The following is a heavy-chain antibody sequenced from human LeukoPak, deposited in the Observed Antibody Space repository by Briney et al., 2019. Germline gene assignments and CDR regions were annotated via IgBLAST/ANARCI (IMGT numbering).Heavy chain of an antibody. D-gene: IGHD5-24*01. J-gene: IGHJ4*02. V-gene: IGHV4-31*03. CDR2: IYYSGST. CDR3: ARKGWEDGLDRTPDLLYYFDY. CDR1: GGSISSGGYY. Sequence: PSQTLSLTCTVSGGSISSGGYYWSWIRQHPGKDLEWIGYIYYSGSTYYNPSLKSRVTISVDTSKNQFSLKLSSVTAADTAVYYCARKGWEDGLDRTPDLLYYFDYWGQGTLVTVSS.